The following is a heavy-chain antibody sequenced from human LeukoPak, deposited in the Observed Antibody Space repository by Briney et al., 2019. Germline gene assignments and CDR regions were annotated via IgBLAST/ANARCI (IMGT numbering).Heavy chain of an antibody. J-gene: IGHJ4*02. CDR1: GFTFSTYS. CDR3: ARGGLGVYSYGPRDYFDY. CDR2: ISTSSDYI. D-gene: IGHD5-18*01. Sequence: GGSLRLSCAASGFTFSTYSMNWVRQAPGEGLEWVSSISTSSDYIYYADSVKGRFTISRDNAKNSLYLQMNSLRAENTAVYYCARGGLGVYSYGPRDYFDYWGQETPVTVSS. V-gene: IGHV3-21*01.